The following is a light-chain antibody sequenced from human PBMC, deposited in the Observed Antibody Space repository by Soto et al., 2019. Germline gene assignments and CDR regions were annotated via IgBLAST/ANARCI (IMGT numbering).Light chain of an antibody. Sequence: MVMTQSPDSLAVSLGERATVNCRPSQSGLYTSNNKYYLAWGQQKPGQPPELLIYWASNRESGGPPRCSGSGSATAFTPTTSSLQAEDEAVYYCQQYYSTLSWTVGPGTQVEIK. V-gene: IGKV4-1*01. J-gene: IGKJ1*01. CDR2: WAS. CDR1: QSGLYTSNNKYY. CDR3: QQYYSTLSWT.